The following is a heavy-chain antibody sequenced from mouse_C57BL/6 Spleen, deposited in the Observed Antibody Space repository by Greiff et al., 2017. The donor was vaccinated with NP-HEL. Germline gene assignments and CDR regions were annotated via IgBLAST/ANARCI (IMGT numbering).Heavy chain of an antibody. V-gene: IGHV1-66*01. CDR3: ARGGGTKIDY. J-gene: IGHJ2*01. D-gene: IGHD4-1*01. CDR1: GYSFTSYY. Sequence: QVQLQQSGPELVKPGASVKISCKASGYSFTSYYIHWVKQRPGQGLEWIGWIYPGSGNTKYNEKFKGKATLTADTSSSTAYMQLSSLTSEDSAVYYCARGGGTKIDYWGQGTTLTVSS. CDR2: IYPGSGNT.